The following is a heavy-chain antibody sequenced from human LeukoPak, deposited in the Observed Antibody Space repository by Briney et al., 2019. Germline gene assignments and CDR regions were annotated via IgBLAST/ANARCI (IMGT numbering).Heavy chain of an antibody. CDR2: ISTYNDNT. Sequence: ASVKVSCKASGYTFTTYGVTWVRQAPGQRLEWMGWISTYNDNTNYAQKFQGRVTMTTDTSTSTVYMELRSLTSDDTAIYYCARQVDTTMALPDYWGQGTLVTVFS. CDR3: ARQVDTTMALPDY. D-gene: IGHD5-18*01. J-gene: IGHJ4*02. CDR1: GYTFTTYG. V-gene: IGHV1-18*01.